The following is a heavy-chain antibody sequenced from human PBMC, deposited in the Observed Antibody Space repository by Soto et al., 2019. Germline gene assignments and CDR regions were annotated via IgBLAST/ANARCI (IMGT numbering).Heavy chain of an antibody. J-gene: IGHJ4*02. CDR3: ARELDGDYLDY. Sequence: PGGSLRLSCAASGFTFSSYAMHWVRQAPGKGLEWVAVISYDGSNKYYADSVKGRFTISRDNSKNTLYLQMNSLRAEDTAVYYCARELDGDYLDYWGQGSLVTVXS. V-gene: IGHV3-30-3*01. D-gene: IGHD2-21*02. CDR1: GFTFSSYA. CDR2: ISYDGSNK.